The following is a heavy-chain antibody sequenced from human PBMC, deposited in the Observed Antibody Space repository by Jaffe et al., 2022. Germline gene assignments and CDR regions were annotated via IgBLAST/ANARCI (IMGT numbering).Heavy chain of an antibody. J-gene: IGHJ3*02. CDR3: GVAPPYSGSYYHAFDI. Sequence: EVQLVQSGAEVKKPGESLKISCKGSGYSFTSYWIGWVRQMPGKGLEWMGIIYPGDSDTRYSPSFQGQVTISADKSISTAYLQWSSLKASDTAMYYCGVAPPYSGSYYHAFDIWGQGTMVTVSS. V-gene: IGHV5-51*03. D-gene: IGHD1-26*01. CDR1: GYSFTSYW. CDR2: IYPGDSDT.